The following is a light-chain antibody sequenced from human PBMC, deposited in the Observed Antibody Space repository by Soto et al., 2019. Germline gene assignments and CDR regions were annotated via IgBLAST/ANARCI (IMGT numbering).Light chain of an antibody. CDR1: SSNIGNNY. J-gene: IGLJ2*01. Sequence: QSVLTQPPSVSAAPGQTVTISCSGSSSNIGNNYVSWYQQFPGTAPKLLISENSNRPSGIPDRFSGSKSGTSATLGITGLQTGDEADYYCGTWDSSLSVVVFGGGTQLTVL. CDR2: ENS. CDR3: GTWDSSLSVVV. V-gene: IGLV1-51*02.